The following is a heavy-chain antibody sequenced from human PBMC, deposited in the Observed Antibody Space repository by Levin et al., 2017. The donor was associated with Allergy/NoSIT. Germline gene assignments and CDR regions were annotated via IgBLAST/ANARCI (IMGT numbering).Heavy chain of an antibody. CDR3: ARVRYSGSSVGDYFDY. CDR2: ISYDGSNK. D-gene: IGHD1-26*01. J-gene: IGHJ4*02. Sequence: GGSLRLSCAASGFTFRSYAMHWVRQAPGKGLEWVAVISYDGSNKYYADSVKGRFTISRDNSKNTLYLQMNSLRAEDTAVYYCARVRYSGSSVGDYFDYWGQGTLVTVSS. CDR1: GFTFRSYA. V-gene: IGHV3-30*04.